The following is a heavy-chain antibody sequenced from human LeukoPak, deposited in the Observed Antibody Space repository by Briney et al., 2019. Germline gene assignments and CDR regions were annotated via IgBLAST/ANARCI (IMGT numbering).Heavy chain of an antibody. J-gene: IGHJ4*02. CDR1: GFTFSNAW. Sequence: PGGSLRLSCATSGFTFSNAWMSWVRQAPGKGLEWVGRIKSKTDGGTTDYAAPVKGRFTISRDDSKNTLYLQMNSLKTEDTAVYYCTTDEHIWYYFDYWSQGTLVTVSS. CDR2: IKSKTDGGTT. D-gene: IGHD2-21*01. V-gene: IGHV3-15*01. CDR3: TTDEHIWYYFDY.